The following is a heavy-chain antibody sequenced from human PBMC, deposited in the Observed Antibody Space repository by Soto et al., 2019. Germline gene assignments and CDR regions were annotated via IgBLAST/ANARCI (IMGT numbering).Heavy chain of an antibody. V-gene: IGHV3-33*01. J-gene: IGHJ4*02. D-gene: IGHD2-2*01. CDR3: AAIPFYCSSTSCSDY. Sequence: GGSLRLSCAASGFTFSSYGMHWVRQAPGKGLEWVAVIWYDGSNKYYADSVKGRFTISRDNSKNTLYLQMNSLRAEDTAVYYCAAIPFYCSSTSCSDYWGQGTLVTVSS. CDR2: IWYDGSNK. CDR1: GFTFSSYG.